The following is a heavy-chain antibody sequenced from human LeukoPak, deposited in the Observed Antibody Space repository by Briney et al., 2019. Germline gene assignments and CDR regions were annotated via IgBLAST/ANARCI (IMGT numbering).Heavy chain of an antibody. D-gene: IGHD4-23*01. CDR3: AKGYYDGNFNYFDY. CDR2: IRYDGSNK. CDR1: GFTFSSYG. V-gene: IGHV3-30*02. Sequence: GGSLRLSCAASGFTFSSYGMHWVRQAPGKGLEWVAFIRYDGSNKYYADSVKGQFTISRDNSKNTLYLQMNSLRAQDTAVYYCAKGYYDGNFNYFDYWGQGTLVTVSS. J-gene: IGHJ4*02.